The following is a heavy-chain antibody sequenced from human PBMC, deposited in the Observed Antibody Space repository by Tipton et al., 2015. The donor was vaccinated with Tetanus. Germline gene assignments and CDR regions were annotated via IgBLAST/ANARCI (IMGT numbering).Heavy chain of an antibody. V-gene: IGHV4-34*01. J-gene: IGHJ4*02. CDR1: GGSFRGYS. Sequence: TLSLTCAVSGGSFRGYSWSWVRQPPGKGLEWIGEITHSGKPTYNPSLKSRVTMSLDTSNHHFSLSLSSVTAADTAVYYCARDINSASDYWGQGTLVTVSS. CDR2: ITHSGKP. CDR3: ARDINSASDY. D-gene: IGHD4-23*01.